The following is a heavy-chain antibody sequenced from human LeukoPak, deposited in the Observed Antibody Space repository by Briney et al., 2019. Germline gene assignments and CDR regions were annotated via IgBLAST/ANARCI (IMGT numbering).Heavy chain of an antibody. J-gene: IGHJ3*02. Sequence: GGSLRLSCAASGFTFDDYAMHWVRQAPGKGLEWVSGISWNSGSIGYADSVKGRFTISRDNAKSSLYLQMNSLRAEDTAVYYCARKNINYGGAFDIWGKGTMVTASS. D-gene: IGHD4-17*01. CDR2: ISWNSGSI. CDR1: GFTFDDYA. CDR3: ARKNINYGGAFDI. V-gene: IGHV3-9*01.